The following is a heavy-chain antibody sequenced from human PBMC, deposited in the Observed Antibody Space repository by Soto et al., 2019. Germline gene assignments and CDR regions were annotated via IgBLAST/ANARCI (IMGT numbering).Heavy chain of an antibody. J-gene: IGHJ4*02. CDR1: GGSFSGYY. Sequence: SETLSLTCAVYGGSFSGYYWSWIRQPPGKGLEWIGEINHSGSTNYNPSLKSRVTISVDTSKNQFSLKLSSVTAADTAVYYCARGGTLMPQFYCGSGSYYLHFDYWGQGTLVTVSS. CDR3: ARGGTLMPQFYCGSGSYYLHFDY. V-gene: IGHV4-34*01. CDR2: INHSGST. D-gene: IGHD3-10*01.